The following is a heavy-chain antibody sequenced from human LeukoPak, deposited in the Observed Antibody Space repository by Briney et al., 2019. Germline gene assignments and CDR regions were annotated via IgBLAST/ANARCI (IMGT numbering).Heavy chain of an antibody. J-gene: IGHJ6*02. CDR2: INPNSGGT. Sequence: ASVKVSCKASGYTFTGYYMHWVRQAPGQGLEWMGWINPNSGGTNYAQKLQGRVTMTRDTSISTAYMELSRLRSDDTAVYYCASNPSITIFGVVTHSYYGMDVWGQGTTVTVSS. CDR3: ASNPSITIFGVVTHSYYGMDV. V-gene: IGHV1-2*02. D-gene: IGHD3-3*01. CDR1: GYTFTGYY.